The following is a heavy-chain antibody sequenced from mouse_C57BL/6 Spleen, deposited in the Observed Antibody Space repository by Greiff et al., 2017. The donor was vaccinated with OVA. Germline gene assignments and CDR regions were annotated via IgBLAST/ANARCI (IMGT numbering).Heavy chain of an antibody. CDR1: GFTFTDYY. V-gene: IGHV7-3*01. CDR3: ARSPLRPWYFDV. CDR2: IRNKANGYTT. D-gene: IGHD2-4*01. Sequence: DVHLVESGGGLVQPGGSLSLSCAASGFTFTDYYMSWVRQPPGKALEWLGFIRNKANGYTTEYSASVKGRFTISRDNSQSVLYLQMNALRAEDSATYYCARSPLRPWYFDVWGTGTTVTVSS. J-gene: IGHJ1*03.